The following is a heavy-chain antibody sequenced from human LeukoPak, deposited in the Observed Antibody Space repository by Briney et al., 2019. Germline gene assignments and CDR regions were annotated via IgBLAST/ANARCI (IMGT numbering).Heavy chain of an antibody. Sequence: ASVQVSCKASGYTFTNYGISWVRQAPGQGLEWMGWISANNGNRNYALKLQDRVSMTTDTSTSTAYMELRSLGSDDTAVYYCARQGYGGHSRGAADYWGQGTLVTVSS. CDR2: ISANNGNR. D-gene: IGHD4-23*01. CDR1: GYTFTNYG. J-gene: IGHJ4*02. CDR3: ARQGYGGHSRGAADY. V-gene: IGHV1-18*01.